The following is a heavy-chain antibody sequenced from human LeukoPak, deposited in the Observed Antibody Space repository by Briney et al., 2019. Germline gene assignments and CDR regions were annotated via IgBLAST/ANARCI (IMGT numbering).Heavy chain of an antibody. V-gene: IGHV4-59*01. D-gene: IGHD6-13*01. CDR3: AKYSNNWYDWFDP. CDR2: IYYSGTT. J-gene: IGHJ5*02. CDR1: GGSISSYY. Sequence: SETLSLTCTVSGGSISSYYWNWIRQPPGKGLEWIGYIYYSGTTNYNPSPKSRVSMSVDTSKNQFSLKLNSVTAADTAVYFCAKYSNNWYDWFDPWGQGTLVTVSS.